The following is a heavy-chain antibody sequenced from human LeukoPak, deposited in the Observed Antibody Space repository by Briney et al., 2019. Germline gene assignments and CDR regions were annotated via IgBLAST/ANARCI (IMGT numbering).Heavy chain of an antibody. Sequence: GSALETCKKGSGSLFSCYWISGGRPMRGKGVEWMGRNDPSDSYTNYRPSFQGHVNISADKSISTAYLQWSSLKASDTAMYYCARGVPAGVYWGEGTVVSVSS. V-gene: IGHV5-10-1*01. J-gene: IGHJ4*02. CDR3: ARGVPAGVY. CDR2: NDPSDSYT. D-gene: IGHD2-2*01. CDR1: GSLFSCYW.